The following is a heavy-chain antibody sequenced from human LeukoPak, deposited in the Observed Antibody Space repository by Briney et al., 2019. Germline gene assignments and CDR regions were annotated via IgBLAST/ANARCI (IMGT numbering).Heavy chain of an antibody. D-gene: IGHD6-13*01. CDR2: INPNNDDT. CDR1: GYTFTGYY. CDR3: ARGDSSSWYYFDY. V-gene: IGHV1-2*02. J-gene: IGHJ4*02. Sequence: ASVKVSCKASGYTFTGYYMHWVRQAPAQGLEWMGWINPNNDDTNYAQKFQGRVTMTRDTSINTAYMELSSLRSDDTAMYYCARGDSSSWYYFDYWGQGTLVTVSS.